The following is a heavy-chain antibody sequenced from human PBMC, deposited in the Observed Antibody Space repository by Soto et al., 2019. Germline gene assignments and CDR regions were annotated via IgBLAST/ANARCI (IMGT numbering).Heavy chain of an antibody. CDR2: ISGSGSNP. CDR3: AKTDSMTIRDGLDH. D-gene: IGHD4-17*01. CDR1: GFTFSSDA. J-gene: IGHJ4*02. Sequence: EVQVLESGGGLVQPGGSLRLSCAASGFTFSSDAMSWVRQAPGQGLEWVSAISGSGSNPYYADSLKGRFTISRDNSKNTLYLQMNSLRAEDTALYYCAKTDSMTIRDGLDHWGQGTLVTVSS. V-gene: IGHV3-23*01.